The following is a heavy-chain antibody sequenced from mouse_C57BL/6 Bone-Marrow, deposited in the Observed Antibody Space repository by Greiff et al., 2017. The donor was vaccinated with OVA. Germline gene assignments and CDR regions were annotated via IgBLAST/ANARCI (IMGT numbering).Heavy chain of an antibody. CDR1: GYTFTSYW. D-gene: IGHD1-1*01. CDR2: IHPNSGST. CDR3: AIFGGELPVAVDY. Sequence: QVQLQQPGAELVKPGASVKLSCKASGYTFTSYWMHWVKQRPGQGLEWIGMIHPNSGSTNYNEKFKSKATLTVDKSSSTAYMQLSSLTSADSAVYYCAIFGGELPVAVDYWGQRISVTVSS. J-gene: IGHJ4*01. V-gene: IGHV1-64*01.